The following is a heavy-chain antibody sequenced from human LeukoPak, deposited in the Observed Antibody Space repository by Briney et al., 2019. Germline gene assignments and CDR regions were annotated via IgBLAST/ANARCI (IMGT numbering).Heavy chain of an antibody. Sequence: GGSLRLSCAASGFTFGTYAMTWVRQAPGKGLEWVSAISGSGSTTYYADSVKGRFTISRDNSKSTLYVQMNSLRAEDTAVYYCAKDGGYWGQGTLVTVSS. D-gene: IGHD3-3*01. CDR3: AKDGGY. V-gene: IGHV3-23*01. CDR1: GFTFGTYA. J-gene: IGHJ4*02. CDR2: ISGSGSTT.